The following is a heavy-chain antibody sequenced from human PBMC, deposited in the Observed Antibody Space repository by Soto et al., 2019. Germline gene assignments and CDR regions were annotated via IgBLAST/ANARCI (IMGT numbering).Heavy chain of an antibody. J-gene: IGHJ4*02. CDR1: GGTFSSYA. CDR3: ARALNPGIAVAGPDY. D-gene: IGHD6-19*01. Sequence: SVKVSCKASGGTFSSYAISWVRQAPGQGLEWMGGIIPIFGTANYAQKFQGRVTITADESTSTAYMELSSLRSEDTAVYYCARALNPGIAVAGPDYWGQGTLVTV. V-gene: IGHV1-69*13. CDR2: IIPIFGTA.